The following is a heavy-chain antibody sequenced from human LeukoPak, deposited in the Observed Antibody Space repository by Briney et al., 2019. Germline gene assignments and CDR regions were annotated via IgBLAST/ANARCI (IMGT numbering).Heavy chain of an antibody. J-gene: IGHJ6*03. CDR3: ARDGRGGRGYFYYYMDV. CDR1: GFTFSNYA. Sequence: GGSLRLSCAASGFTFSNYAMSWVRQAPGKGLEWVSGISGSGGSAYYADSVKGRLTISRDNSKNTLYLQMDSLRAEDTAVYYCARDGRGGRGYFYYYMDVWGKGTPVTVSS. CDR2: ISGSGGSA. D-gene: IGHD2-15*01. V-gene: IGHV3-23*01.